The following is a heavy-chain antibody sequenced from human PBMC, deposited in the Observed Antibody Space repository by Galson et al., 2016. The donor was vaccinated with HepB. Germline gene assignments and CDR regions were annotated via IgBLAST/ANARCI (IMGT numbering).Heavy chain of an antibody. V-gene: IGHV3-30-3*01. D-gene: IGHD3-22*01. CDR2: ISSDGTNK. CDR3: ARNDYDTVGRFDQ. J-gene: IGHJ4*02. CDR1: GFTFSSFA. Sequence: SLRLSCAGSGFTFSSFAMSWVRQAPGKGLEWVATISSDGTNKYYADSVQGRFTISRDNSKNTLYLQMNSLRVEDTAVYYCARNDYDTVGRFDQWGQGTLVTVSS.